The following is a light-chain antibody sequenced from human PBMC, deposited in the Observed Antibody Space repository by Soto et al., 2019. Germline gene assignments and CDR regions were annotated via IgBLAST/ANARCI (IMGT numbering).Light chain of an antibody. V-gene: IGLV2-11*01. J-gene: IGLJ1*01. Sequence: QSVLTQPRSVSGSPGQSVTISCTGTSSDVGNYNFVSWYQQHPDKAPKLMIYDVIKRPSGVPDRFSGSKSGNTASLTISGLQAEDEADYYCCSYAGTYSYVLGTGTKLTVL. CDR1: SSDVGNYNF. CDR2: DVI. CDR3: CSYAGTYSYV.